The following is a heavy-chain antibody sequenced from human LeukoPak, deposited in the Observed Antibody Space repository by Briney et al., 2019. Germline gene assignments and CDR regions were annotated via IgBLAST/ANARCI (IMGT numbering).Heavy chain of an antibody. CDR2: INPSGGST. CDR1: GYTFTSYY. Sequence: GASVKVSCKASGYTFTSYYMHWVRQAPGQGLEWMGIINPSGGSTSYAQKFQGRVTMTTDTSTSTAYMELRSLRSDDTAVYYCARDDKLLWFGERERKDTSLIDYWGQGTLVTVSS. V-gene: IGHV1-46*01. D-gene: IGHD3-10*01. CDR3: ARDDKLLWFGERERKDTSLIDY. J-gene: IGHJ4*02.